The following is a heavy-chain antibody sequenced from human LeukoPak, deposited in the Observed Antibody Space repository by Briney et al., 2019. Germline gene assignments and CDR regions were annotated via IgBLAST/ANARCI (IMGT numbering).Heavy chain of an antibody. CDR2: ISSSSYI. CDR3: ARVDYGSGSYGYYYYYYMDV. D-gene: IGHD3-10*01. CDR1: GFTFSSYS. Sequence: GGSLRLSCAASGFTFSSYSMNWVHQAPGKGLEWVSSISSSSYIYYADSVKGRFTISRDNAKNSLYLQMNSLRAEDTAVYYCARVDYGSGSYGYYYYYYMDVWGKGTTVTISS. V-gene: IGHV3-21*01. J-gene: IGHJ6*03.